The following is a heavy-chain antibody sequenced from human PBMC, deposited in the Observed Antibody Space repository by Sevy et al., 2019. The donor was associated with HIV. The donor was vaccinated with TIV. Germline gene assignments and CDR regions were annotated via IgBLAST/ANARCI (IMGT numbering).Heavy chain of an antibody. D-gene: IGHD2-15*01. V-gene: IGHV3-15*01. J-gene: IGHJ4*02. CDR2: IKSKTDGGTT. CDR1: GFTFSNAW. CDR3: TTATLPYCSGGSCYSFDY. Sequence: GESLKISCAASGFTFSNAWMSWVRQAPGKGLEWVGRIKSKTDGGTTDYAAPVKGRFTISRDDSKNTLYLQMNSLKTEDTAVYYCTTATLPYCSGGSCYSFDYWGQGTLVTVSS.